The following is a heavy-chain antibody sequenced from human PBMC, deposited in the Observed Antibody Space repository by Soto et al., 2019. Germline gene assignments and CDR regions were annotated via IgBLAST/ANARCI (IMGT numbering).Heavy chain of an antibody. CDR2: ISGSGGST. CDR1: GFTFSSYA. CDR3: AKAADYDCWSGYYILNPSYYFDY. V-gene: IGHV3-23*01. Sequence: GGSLRLSCAASGFTFSSYAMSWVRQAPGKGLEWVSAISGSGGSTYYADSVKRQFTISRDNSKNTLYLQMNSLRAEDTAVYYSAKAADYDCWSGYYILNPSYYFDYWGQGTLVTVSS. D-gene: IGHD3-3*01. J-gene: IGHJ4*02.